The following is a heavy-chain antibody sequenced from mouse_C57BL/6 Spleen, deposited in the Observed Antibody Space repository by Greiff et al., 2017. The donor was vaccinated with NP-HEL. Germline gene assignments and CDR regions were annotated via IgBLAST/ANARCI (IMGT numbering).Heavy chain of an antibody. Sequence: VQLQQSGPELVKPGASVKIPCKASGYTFTDYNMDWVKQSHGKSLEWIGDINPNNGGTIYNQKFKGKATLTVDKSSSTAYMELRSLTSEDTAVYYCARGYYGSSDGLAWFAYWGQGTLVTVSA. V-gene: IGHV1-18*01. D-gene: IGHD1-1*01. CDR1: GYTFTDYN. CDR3: ARGYYGSSDGLAWFAY. J-gene: IGHJ3*01. CDR2: INPNNGGT.